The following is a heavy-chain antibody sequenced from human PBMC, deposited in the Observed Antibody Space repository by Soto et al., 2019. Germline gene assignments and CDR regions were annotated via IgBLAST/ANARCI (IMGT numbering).Heavy chain of an antibody. CDR3: ARLYCSSTSCYSGAFDI. CDR1: GGSISSYY. D-gene: IGHD2-2*01. V-gene: IGHV4-59*01. J-gene: IGHJ3*02. CDR2: IYYSGGT. Sequence: SETLSLTCTVSGGSISSYYWSWIRQPPGKGLEWIGYIYYSGGTNYNPSLKSRVTISVDTSKNQFSLKLSSVTAADTAVYYCARLYCSSTSCYSGAFDIWGQGTMVTVSS.